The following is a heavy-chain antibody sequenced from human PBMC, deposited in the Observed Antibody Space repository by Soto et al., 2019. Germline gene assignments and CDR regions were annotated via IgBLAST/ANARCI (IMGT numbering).Heavy chain of an antibody. D-gene: IGHD3-10*01. CDR3: ASTGVYMVRGAAYYYMDV. J-gene: IGHJ6*03. CDR2: IYYSGST. Sequence: SETLSLTCTVSGGSISSYYWSWIRQPPGKGLEWIGYIYYSGSTNYNPSLKSRVTISVDTSKNQFSLKLSSVTAADTAVYYCASTGVYMVRGAAYYYMDVWGKGTTVT. CDR1: GGSISSYY. V-gene: IGHV4-59*01.